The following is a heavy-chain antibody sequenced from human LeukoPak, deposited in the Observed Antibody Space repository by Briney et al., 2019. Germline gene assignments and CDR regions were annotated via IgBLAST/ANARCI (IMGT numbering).Heavy chain of an antibody. V-gene: IGHV4-59*01. CDR2: IYYSWST. D-gene: IGHD1-26*01. J-gene: IGHJ4*02. CDR3: ARGPSGSYSRVFDY. CDR1: GGSLSTYN. Sequence: PSETLSLTCAVSGGSLSTYNWSWIRQRPGTGLEWIGYIYYSWSTNYNPSLKSRVIISLDTSKNQLSLELTSVTAAETAVKYCARGPSGSYSRVFDYWGQGTLVTVSS.